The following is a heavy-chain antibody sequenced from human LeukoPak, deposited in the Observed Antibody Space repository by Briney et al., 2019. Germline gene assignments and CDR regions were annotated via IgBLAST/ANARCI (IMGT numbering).Heavy chain of an antibody. CDR1: GGSISSSSYY. Sequence: PSETLSLTCTVSGGSISSSSYYWGWIRQPPGKGLEWIGSVYYSGSTYYNPSLKSRLTISVDTSKNQFSLKLSSVTAADTAVYYCARPWYGASYGMDVWGQGTTVTVSS. CDR2: VYYSGST. CDR3: ARPWYGASYGMDV. V-gene: IGHV4-39*01. J-gene: IGHJ6*02. D-gene: IGHD3-10*01.